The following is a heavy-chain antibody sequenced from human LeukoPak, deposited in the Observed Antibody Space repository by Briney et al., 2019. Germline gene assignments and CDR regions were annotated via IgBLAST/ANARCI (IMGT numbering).Heavy chain of an antibody. CDR2: ISGSGGST. CDR3: AKVVWGIAAAGTPGRSQRDY. Sequence: PGGSLGLSCAASGFTFSSYAMSWVRQAPGKGLEWVSAISGSGGSTYYADSVKGRFTISRDNSKNTLYLQMNSLRAEDTAVYYCAKVVWGIAAAGTPGRSQRDYWGQGTLVTVSS. V-gene: IGHV3-23*01. CDR1: GFTFSSYA. D-gene: IGHD6-13*01. J-gene: IGHJ4*02.